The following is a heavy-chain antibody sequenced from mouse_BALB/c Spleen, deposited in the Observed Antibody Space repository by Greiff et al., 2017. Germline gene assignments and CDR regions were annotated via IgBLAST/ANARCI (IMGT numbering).Heavy chain of an antibody. J-gene: IGHJ3*01. CDR2: ISYSGST. CDR1: GYSITSDYA. Sequence: EVKLVESGPGLVKPSQSLSLTCTVTGYSITSDYAWNWIRQFPGNKLEWMGYISYSGSTSYNPSLKSRISITRDTSKNQFFLQLNSVTTEDTATYYCARGGYYGNSWFAYWGQGTLVTVSA. CDR3: ARGGYYGNSWFAY. D-gene: IGHD2-1*01. V-gene: IGHV3-2*02.